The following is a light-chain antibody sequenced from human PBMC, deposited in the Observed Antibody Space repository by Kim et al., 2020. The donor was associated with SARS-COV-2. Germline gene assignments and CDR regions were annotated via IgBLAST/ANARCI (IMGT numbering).Light chain of an antibody. V-gene: IGKV1-5*01. CDR1: QSISSW. CDR2: DAS. J-gene: IGKJ2*01. Sequence: PSTLSASVGDRVTITCRASQSISSWLAWYQQKPGKAPKLLIYDASSLESGVPSRFSGSGSGTEFTLTISSLQPDDFATYYCQQSRTFGQGTKLEI. CDR3: QQSRT.